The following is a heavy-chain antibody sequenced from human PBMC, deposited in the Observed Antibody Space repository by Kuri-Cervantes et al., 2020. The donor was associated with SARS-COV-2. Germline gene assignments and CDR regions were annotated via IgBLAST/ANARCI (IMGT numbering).Heavy chain of an antibody. CDR2: MSGDGSSI. CDR1: GFTFSRDT. J-gene: IGHJ4*02. Sequence: GESLKISCAASGFTFSRDTVYWVRQGPGKGLVWVSRMSGDGSSITYADSVKGRFTISRDNAKNTLYLQMNSLRVEDTAVYFCARAPSGSPTEFWGQGTLVTVSS. CDR3: ARAPSGSPTEF. D-gene: IGHD1-26*01. V-gene: IGHV3-74*01.